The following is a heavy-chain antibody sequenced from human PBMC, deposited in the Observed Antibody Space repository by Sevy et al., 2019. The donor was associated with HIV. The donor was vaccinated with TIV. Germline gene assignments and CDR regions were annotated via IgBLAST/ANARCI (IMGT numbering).Heavy chain of an antibody. CDR2: TRNKANSYTT. J-gene: IGHJ6*04. CDR3: ARSDFWSGYYGNVDV. Sequence: GGSLRLSCAASGFTFSDHYMDWVRQAPGKGLEWVGRTRNKANSYTTEYAASVKGRFTISRDDSKNSLYLQMNSLKTEDMAVYYCARSDFWSGYYGNVDVWGKGTTVTVSS. CDR1: GFTFSDHY. D-gene: IGHD3-3*01. V-gene: IGHV3-72*01.